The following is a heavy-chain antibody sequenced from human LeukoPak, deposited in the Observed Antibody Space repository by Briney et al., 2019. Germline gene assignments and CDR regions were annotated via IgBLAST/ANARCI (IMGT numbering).Heavy chain of an antibody. V-gene: IGHV3-30-3*01. J-gene: IGHJ4*02. Sequence: PGGSLRLSCAASGFTLSSYWMSWVRQAPGKGLEWVAVISYDGGNRYHADSVKGRFTISRDNSKNTLYLQMSSLRVEDTAVYYCARENRWGLYFDYWGQGTLVTVSP. CDR2: ISYDGGNR. CDR1: GFTLSSYW. D-gene: IGHD2-21*02. CDR3: ARENRWGLYFDY.